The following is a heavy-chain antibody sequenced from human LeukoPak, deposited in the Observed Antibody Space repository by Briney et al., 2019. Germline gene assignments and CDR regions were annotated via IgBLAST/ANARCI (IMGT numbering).Heavy chain of an antibody. Sequence: GGSLRLSCAASGFTFSGCGMHWVRQAPGKGLEWVAVIWYDGSNKYYADSVKGRFTVSRDNSKNTLDLRMSSLRAEDTAVYYCAREQYGSDDALDIWGQGTLVTVSS. D-gene: IGHD3-10*01. V-gene: IGHV3-33*01. CDR1: GFTFSGCG. CDR2: IWYDGSNK. J-gene: IGHJ3*02. CDR3: AREQYGSDDALDI.